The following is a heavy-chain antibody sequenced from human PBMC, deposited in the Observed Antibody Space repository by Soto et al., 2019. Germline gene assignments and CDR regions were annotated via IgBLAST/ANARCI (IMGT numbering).Heavy chain of an antibody. V-gene: IGHV3-9*01. Sequence: GGSLRLSCAASGFAFDEDAMHWVRQPPGKGLEWVSGISWSGDMTRYADSVKGRFTISRDNGRNSLYLQMSSLRTEDTAFYHCVKDWLSEPYGRFDNWGQGALVTVSS. CDR1: GFAFDEDA. D-gene: IGHD3-10*01. CDR3: VKDWLSEPYGRFDN. J-gene: IGHJ4*02. CDR2: ISWSGDMT.